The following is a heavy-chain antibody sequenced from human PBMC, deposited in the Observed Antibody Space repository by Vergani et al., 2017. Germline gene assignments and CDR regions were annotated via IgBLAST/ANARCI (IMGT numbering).Heavy chain of an antibody. V-gene: IGHV3-30*03. Sequence: QVHLVESGGGVVQPGRSLRLSCVVSGFTSSYYGMHWVRPAPGKGLEWVTVISYDGTQKYYADSVKGRFTISRDNSKSTLYLQMNNLRTEDTAVYYCATKSCGTPGCQIGYFREWGQGTLVTVSS. J-gene: IGHJ1*01. CDR2: ISYDGTQK. CDR3: ATKSCGTPGCQIGYFRE. D-gene: IGHD1-1*01. CDR1: GFTSSYYG.